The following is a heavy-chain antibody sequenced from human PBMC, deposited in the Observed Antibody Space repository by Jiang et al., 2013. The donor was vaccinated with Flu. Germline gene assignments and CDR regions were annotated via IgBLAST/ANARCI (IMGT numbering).Heavy chain of an antibody. V-gene: IGHV1-18*01. CDR1: GYTFINYG. CDR3: ARSGNVVLPRGDSFDI. Sequence: KKPGASVKVSCKASGYTFINYGISWVRQAPGQGLEWMGWISAYNGNTNYAQKLQGRVTMTTDTSTSTAYMELRSLRSDDTAVCYCARSGNVVLPRGDSFDIWGQGTMVTVSS. J-gene: IGHJ3*02. D-gene: IGHD2-8*01. CDR2: ISAYNGNT.